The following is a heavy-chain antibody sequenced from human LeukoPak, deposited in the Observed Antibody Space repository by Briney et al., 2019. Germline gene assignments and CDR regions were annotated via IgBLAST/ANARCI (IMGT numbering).Heavy chain of an antibody. CDR2: MDNFGLK. V-gene: IGHV3-53*01. Sequence: GGSLRLSCAASGFSVNNNYIDWVRQAPGKGLEWVSSMDNFGLKYYRDSVTGRFTISRDSASDMVYLQMSSLRVDDTAVYYCAGGTYYGTGGRPGFLNYWGLGTLVTVYS. CDR1: GFSVNNNY. J-gene: IGHJ4*02. D-gene: IGHD3-10*01. CDR3: AGGTYYGTGGRPGFLNY.